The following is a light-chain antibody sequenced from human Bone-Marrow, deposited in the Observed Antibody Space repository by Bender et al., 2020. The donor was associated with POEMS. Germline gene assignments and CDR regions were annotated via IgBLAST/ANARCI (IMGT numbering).Light chain of an antibody. CDR3: QAWDSLTDWV. CDR1: NLGDSY. Sequence: SYGLTQPPSVSVSPGQTASITCSGDNLGDSYVCWYQQKPGQSPVLVIYQDTRRPSGIPERFSGSSSGNTATLTISGTQTLDEADYYCQAWDSLTDWVFGGGTRLTVL. J-gene: IGLJ3*02. V-gene: IGLV3-1*01. CDR2: QDT.